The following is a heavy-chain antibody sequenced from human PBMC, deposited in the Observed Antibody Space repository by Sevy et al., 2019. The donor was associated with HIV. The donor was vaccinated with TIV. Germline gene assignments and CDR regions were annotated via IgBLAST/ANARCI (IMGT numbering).Heavy chain of an antibody. D-gene: IGHD2-8*01. CDR2: LSFGCGKI. Sequence: GGSLRLSCAASGFAFYDYSMSWIRQAPGKGLEWVATLSFGCGKITYADSVKGRFTISSDNSKNSFYLQMDNLRVEDTALYYCAREGCTRPHDYWGQGTRVTVSS. V-gene: IGHV3-23*01. CDR3: AREGCTRPHDY. J-gene: IGHJ4*02. CDR1: GFAFYDYS.